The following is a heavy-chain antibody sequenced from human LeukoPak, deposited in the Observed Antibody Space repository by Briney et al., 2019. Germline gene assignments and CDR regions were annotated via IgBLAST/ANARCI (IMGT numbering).Heavy chain of an antibody. CDR3: AKDPVRYYYGSGSPGS. Sequence: GGSLRLSCAASGFTFSSYAMHWVRQAPGKGLEWVAVIWYGGSNKYYADSVKGRFTISRDNSKNTLYLQMNSLRAEDTAVYYCAKDPVRYYYGSGSPGSWGQGTLVTVSS. V-gene: IGHV3-30*02. D-gene: IGHD3-10*01. J-gene: IGHJ1*01. CDR2: IWYGGSNK. CDR1: GFTFSSYA.